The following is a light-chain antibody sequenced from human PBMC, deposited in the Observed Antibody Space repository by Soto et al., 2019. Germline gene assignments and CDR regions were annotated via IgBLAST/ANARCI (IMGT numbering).Light chain of an antibody. Sequence: DIPMTQSPSTLSASVGDRVTITCRASESISTWLAWYQQKPGKAPKLLIYKASSLESGVPSRFSGSGSGTEFTLTISSLQPDDFATYYCQQYDSFLWTFGHGTKVEIK. V-gene: IGKV1-5*03. J-gene: IGKJ1*01. CDR1: ESISTW. CDR2: KAS. CDR3: QQYDSFLWT.